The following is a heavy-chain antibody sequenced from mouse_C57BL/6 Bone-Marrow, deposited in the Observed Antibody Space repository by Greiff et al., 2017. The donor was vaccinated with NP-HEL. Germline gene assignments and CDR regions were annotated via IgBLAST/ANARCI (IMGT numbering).Heavy chain of an antibody. Sequence: EVQGVESGGGLVQPGGSLKLSCAASGFTFSDYGMAWVRQAPRKGPEWVAFISNLAYSIYYADTVTGRFTISRENAKNTLYLEMSSLRSEDTAMYYCARPNWDVGYFDVWGTGTTVTVSS. J-gene: IGHJ1*03. V-gene: IGHV5-15*01. CDR1: GFTFSDYG. CDR3: ARPNWDVGYFDV. D-gene: IGHD4-1*02. CDR2: ISNLAYSI.